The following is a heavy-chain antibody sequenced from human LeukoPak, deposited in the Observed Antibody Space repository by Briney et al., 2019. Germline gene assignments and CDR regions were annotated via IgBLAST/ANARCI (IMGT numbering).Heavy chain of an antibody. CDR1: GYSFTSFR. D-gene: IGHD6-13*01. CDR3: ARLAYQMNIATAAIDD. J-gene: IGHJ4*02. CDR2: IYPGDAET. Sequence: GESLKISCQGSGYSFTSFRIGWVRQMPGKGLEWMGIIYPGDAETRYSPSFQGQVTISDDKSISTAYLQWSSLKASHTAMYYCARLAYQMNIATAAIDDWGQGTLVTVSS. V-gene: IGHV5-51*01.